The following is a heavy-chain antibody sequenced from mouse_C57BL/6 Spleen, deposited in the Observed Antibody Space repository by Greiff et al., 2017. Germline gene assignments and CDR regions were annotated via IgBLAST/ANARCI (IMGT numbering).Heavy chain of an antibody. J-gene: IGHJ2*01. V-gene: IGHV1-50*01. CDR1: GYTFTSYW. CDR3: ARKALDSSGYVFDY. CDR2: IDPSDSYT. D-gene: IGHD3-2*02. Sequence: QVQLQQPGAELVKPGASVKLSCKASGYTFTSYWMQWVNQRPGQGLEWIGEIDPSDSYTNYNQKFKGKATLTVDTSSSTAYMQLSSLTSEDSAVYYCARKALDSSGYVFDYWGQGTTLTVSS.